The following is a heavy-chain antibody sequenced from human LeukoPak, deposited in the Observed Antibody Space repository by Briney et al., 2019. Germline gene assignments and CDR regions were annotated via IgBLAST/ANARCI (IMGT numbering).Heavy chain of an antibody. Sequence: SETLSLTCTVSGGSISSYYWSWIRQPAGKGLEWIGRICTSGSTNYNPSLKSRVTMSVGTSKNQFSLKLSSVTAADTAVYYCAREPRDGYSGNVWGQGTTVTVSS. CDR2: ICTSGST. J-gene: IGHJ6*02. CDR3: AREPRDGYSGNV. V-gene: IGHV4-4*07. CDR1: GGSISSYY. D-gene: IGHD5-24*01.